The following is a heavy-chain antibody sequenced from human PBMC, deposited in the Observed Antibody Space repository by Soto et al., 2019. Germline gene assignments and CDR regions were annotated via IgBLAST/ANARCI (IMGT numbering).Heavy chain of an antibody. J-gene: IGHJ5*02. CDR2: ISAYNGNT. Sequence: QVQLVQSGAEVKKPGASVKVSCKASGYTFTSYGISWVRQAPGQGLEWMGWISAYNGNTNYAQKLQGRVTMTTDTATSTAYMELRSLRSDDTAVYYCARDIKDGVLWLASNWFDPWGQGTLVTVSS. CDR1: GYTFTSYG. CDR3: ARDIKDGVLWLASNWFDP. D-gene: IGHD6-19*01. V-gene: IGHV1-18*01.